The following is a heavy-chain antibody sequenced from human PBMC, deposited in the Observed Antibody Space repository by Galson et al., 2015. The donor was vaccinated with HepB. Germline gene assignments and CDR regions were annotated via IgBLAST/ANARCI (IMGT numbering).Heavy chain of an antibody. V-gene: IGHV3-23*01. CDR1: GFTFSSNA. CDR2: ISGSGGNT. J-gene: IGHJ4*02. Sequence: SLRLSCAASGFTFSSNAMRWVRQAPGKGLEWVSAISGSGGNTYYVDSVKGRFTISRDNSKNTLYLQMNSLRAEDTAVYYCAKSGSGYSSGWTDYWGQGTQVTVSS. CDR3: AKSGSGYSSGWTDY. D-gene: IGHD6-19*01.